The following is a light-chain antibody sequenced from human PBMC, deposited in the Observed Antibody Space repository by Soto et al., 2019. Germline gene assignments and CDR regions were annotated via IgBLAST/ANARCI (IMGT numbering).Light chain of an antibody. CDR3: QQYGSSGYT. V-gene: IGKV3-20*01. Sequence: EIVLTQSPGTLSLSPGERATLSCRASQSVSSSYLAWYQQKPGQAPRLLIYGASSRATGIPDRFSGSGSGTDFTFTISRLEPEDFAVYYCQQYGSSGYTFGQGTKLEMK. CDR2: GAS. J-gene: IGKJ2*01. CDR1: QSVSSSY.